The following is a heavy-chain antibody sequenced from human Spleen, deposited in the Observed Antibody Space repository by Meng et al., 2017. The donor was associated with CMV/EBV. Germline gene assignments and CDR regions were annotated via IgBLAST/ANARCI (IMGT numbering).Heavy chain of an antibody. CDR3: AKDGTYYDFWSGSPLNWFDP. J-gene: IGHJ5*02. V-gene: IGHV3-74*01. CDR2: INSDGSST. Sequence: GESLKISCAASGFTFDDFAMHWVRQAPGKGLVWISGINSDGSSTNYADSVKGRFTISRDNAENTLYLQMNSLRAEDTAVYYCAKDGTYYDFWSGSPLNWFDPWGQGTLVTVSS. CDR1: GFTFDDFA. D-gene: IGHD3-3*01.